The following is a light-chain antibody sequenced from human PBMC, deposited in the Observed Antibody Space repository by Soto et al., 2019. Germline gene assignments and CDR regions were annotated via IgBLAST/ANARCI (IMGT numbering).Light chain of an antibody. CDR2: DDN. J-gene: IGLJ1*01. CDR1: SSNIGGNS. Sequence: QSVLTQPPSVSAAPGQKVTISCSGSSSNIGGNSVSWYQQLPGTAPKLLIYDDNKRPSGIPDRFSGSKSGTSATLGITGFQTGDEADYYCGSLNSRLSAYVFGTGTQVTL. CDR3: GSLNSRLSAYV. V-gene: IGLV1-51*01.